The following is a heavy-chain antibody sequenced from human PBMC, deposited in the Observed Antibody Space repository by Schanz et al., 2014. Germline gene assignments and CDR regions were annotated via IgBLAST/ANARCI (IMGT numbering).Heavy chain of an antibody. D-gene: IGHD2-2*01. CDR3: ARSTSMYFLQ. CDR1: GFSFSDYW. Sequence: EVQLVESEGGLVQPGGSLRLSCEGSGFSFSDYWMGWVRQAPGKGLEWVANIKKDGSENYYADSVKGRFIISRDNAKNTLYLQMNSLRAEDTAVYYCARSTSMYFLQWGQGTLVTVSS. V-gene: IGHV3-7*01. J-gene: IGHJ1*01. CDR2: IKKDGSEN.